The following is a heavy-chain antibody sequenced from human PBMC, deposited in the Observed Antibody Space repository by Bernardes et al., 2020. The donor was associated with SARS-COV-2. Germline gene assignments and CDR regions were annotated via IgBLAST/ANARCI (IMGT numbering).Heavy chain of an antibody. V-gene: IGHV3-23*01. D-gene: IGHD4-17*01. CDR1: GFTFSGYA. CDR2: ISGSGSAT. CDR3: ASEDYGLDL. J-gene: IGHJ5*02. Sequence: GGSLRLSCAASGFTFSGYAMTWVRQAPGKGLEWVSAISGSGSATYYTDSVKGRFTISRDNSKNTLFLQMNSLRAEDTALYFCASEDYGLDLWGQGTLVTVSS.